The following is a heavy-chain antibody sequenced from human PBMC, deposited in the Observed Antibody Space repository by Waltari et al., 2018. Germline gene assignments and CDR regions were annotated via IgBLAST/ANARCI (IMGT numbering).Heavy chain of an antibody. CDR3: ARHPSYGSFDY. CDR1: GGSFSGYY. Sequence: QVQLQQWGARLLKPSETLSLTCAVYGGSFSGYYWSWIRQPPGKGLEWIGEITHSGSTNSNPSLKSRVTISVDTSKNHFSLKLSSVTAADTAVYYCARHPSYGSFDYWGQGTLVTVSS. J-gene: IGHJ4*02. CDR2: ITHSGST. D-gene: IGHD3-10*01. V-gene: IGHV4-34*01.